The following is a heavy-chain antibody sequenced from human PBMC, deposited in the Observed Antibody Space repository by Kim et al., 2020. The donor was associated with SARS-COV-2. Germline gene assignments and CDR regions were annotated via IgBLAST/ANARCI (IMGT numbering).Heavy chain of an antibody. CDR2: IFPDDSDT. D-gene: IGHD3-3*01. CDR3: ATTPTPRLDVFYV. Sequence: GESLKISCKGSGYIFSNHWTAWVRQMPGKGLEWMGIIFPDDSDTRYSPSFEGQVTISVDNSISTAYLPWSNLKAADSAMYYCATTPTPRLDVFYVWGQGTMVAVSS. CDR1: GYIFSNHW. V-gene: IGHV5-51*01. J-gene: IGHJ3*01.